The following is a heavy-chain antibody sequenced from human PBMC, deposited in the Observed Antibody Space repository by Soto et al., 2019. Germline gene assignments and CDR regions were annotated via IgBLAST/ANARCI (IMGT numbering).Heavy chain of an antibody. CDR2: ISYDGSNK. CDR1: GFTFSSYA. CDR3: ARGYYDFWSGQKYYYYYGMDV. Sequence: QVQLVESGGGVVQPGRSLRLSCAASGFTFSSYAMHWVRQAPGKGLEWVAVISYDGSNKYYADSVKGRFTISRDNSKNTLYLQMNSLRAEDTAVYYCARGYYDFWSGQKYYYYYGMDVWGQGTTGTVSS. V-gene: IGHV3-30-3*01. J-gene: IGHJ6*02. D-gene: IGHD3-3*01.